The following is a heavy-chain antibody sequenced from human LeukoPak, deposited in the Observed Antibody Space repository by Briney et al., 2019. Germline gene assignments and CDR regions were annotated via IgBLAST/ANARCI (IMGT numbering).Heavy chain of an antibody. D-gene: IGHD3-3*01. CDR1: GGSISGSICY. CDR2: IHYSGNT. V-gene: IGHV4-39*01. Sequence: SETLSLTCTVSGGSISGSICYWDWLRLTPGKGLEWLGSIHYSGNTYYNPSLKSRVTIFVDTYKNQFSLQLTSVTAADTAVYYCARGDFWSGQQLDYWGERTLVTVSS. J-gene: IGHJ4*02. CDR3: ARGDFWSGQQLDY.